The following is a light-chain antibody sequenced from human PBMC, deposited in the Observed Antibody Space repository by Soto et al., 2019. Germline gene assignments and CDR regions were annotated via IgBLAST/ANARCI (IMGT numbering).Light chain of an antibody. CDR1: QSVSSNS. Sequence: IVLTHSPGTLSLSPWDRATLSFRSSQSVSSNSLAWYQQKPGQAPRLVIYGAYVRATGIPDRFSGSGSGTDFSLTITRLEPEDFAVFYCQQYGNSPRKFGQGTKVDIK. CDR2: GAY. V-gene: IGKV3-20*01. J-gene: IGKJ1*01. CDR3: QQYGNSPRK.